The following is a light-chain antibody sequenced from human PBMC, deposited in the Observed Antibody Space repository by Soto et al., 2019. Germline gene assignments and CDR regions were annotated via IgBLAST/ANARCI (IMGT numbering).Light chain of an antibody. V-gene: IGLV1-47*02. CDR2: SSN. Sequence: QAVVPQPPSLSGTPGQRVTISCSGNSSNIGYNYVSWYQQLPGTAPKLLIYSSNQRPSGVPDRFSASKSGTSASLAISGLRSDDEADYYCATWDDNLNGVLFGGGTKVTVL. CDR3: ATWDDNLNGVL. J-gene: IGLJ2*01. CDR1: SSNIGYNY.